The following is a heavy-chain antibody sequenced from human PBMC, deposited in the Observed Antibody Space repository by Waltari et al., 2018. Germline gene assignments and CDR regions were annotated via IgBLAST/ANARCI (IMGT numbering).Heavy chain of an antibody. CDR1: GYTFPGYY. V-gene: IGHV1-2*06. J-gene: IGHJ4*02. Sequence: QVQLVQSGAEVKKPGASVKVSCKASGYTFPGYYMHWVRQAPGQGLEWMGRINPNSGGTNYAQKFQGRVTMTRDTSISTAYMELSRLRSDDTAVYYCARVHYYYGSGSYSDYWGQGTLVTVSS. D-gene: IGHD3-10*01. CDR2: INPNSGGT. CDR3: ARVHYYYGSGSYSDY.